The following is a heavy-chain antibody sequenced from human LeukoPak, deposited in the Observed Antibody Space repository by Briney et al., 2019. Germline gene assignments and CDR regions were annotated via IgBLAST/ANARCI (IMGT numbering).Heavy chain of an antibody. Sequence: PGGSLRLSCAASGFTFSSYAMSWVRQAPGKGLESVSAISGSGGSTYYADSVKGRFTISRDNSKNTLYLQMNSLRAEDTAVYYCAKSRLRFLEWLLDYFDYWGQGTLVTVSS. CDR1: GFTFSSYA. V-gene: IGHV3-23*01. D-gene: IGHD3-3*01. CDR3: AKSRLRFLEWLLDYFDY. J-gene: IGHJ4*02. CDR2: ISGSGGST.